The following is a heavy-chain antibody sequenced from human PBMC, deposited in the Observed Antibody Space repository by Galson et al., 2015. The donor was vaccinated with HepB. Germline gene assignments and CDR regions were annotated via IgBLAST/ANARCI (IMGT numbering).Heavy chain of an antibody. CDR2: IYASGTT. CDR1: GGSISGDSYY. J-gene: IGHJ6*04. CDR3: ARRLAV. V-gene: IGHV4-61*02. Sequence: TLSLPCPVSGGSISGDSYYWGWIRPPAGEGLGWIGRIYASGTTNYNPSLQSRVTMSVDTSKNQFSLNLNSVTAADTAVYYCARRLAVWGRGTTVTVSS.